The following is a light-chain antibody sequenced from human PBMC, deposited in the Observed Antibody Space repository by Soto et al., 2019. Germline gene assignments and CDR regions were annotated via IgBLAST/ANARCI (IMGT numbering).Light chain of an antibody. CDR3: ASFRSGTILV. CDR1: RSDIGDSNF. V-gene: IGLV2-14*01. Sequence: QSVLTQPASVSGSAGQSVTISCTGLRSDIGDSNFISWYQHSPGKAPRLLIYEVNNRPSGVSRRFSGSKAGNTASLTISGLLDDDEADYFCASFRSGTILVFGSGTKLTVL. CDR2: EVN. J-gene: IGLJ1*01.